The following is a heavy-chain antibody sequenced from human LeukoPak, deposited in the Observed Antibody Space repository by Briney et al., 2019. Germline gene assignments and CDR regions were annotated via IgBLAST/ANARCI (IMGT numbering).Heavy chain of an antibody. D-gene: IGHD6-6*01. J-gene: IGHJ5*02. Sequence: SETLSLTCTVSGGSISTYYWSWIRQPPGKGLEWIGYIYYSGSTDYNPSLKSRVTISVDTSKNQFSLKLSSVTAADTAVYYCARGSSSPGFNWFDPWGQGTLVTVSS. CDR3: ARGSSSPGFNWFDP. V-gene: IGHV4-59*01. CDR2: IYYSGST. CDR1: GGSISTYY.